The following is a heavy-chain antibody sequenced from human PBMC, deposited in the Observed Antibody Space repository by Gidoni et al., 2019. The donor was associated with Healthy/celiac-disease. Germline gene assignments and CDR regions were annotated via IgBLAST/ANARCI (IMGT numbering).Heavy chain of an antibody. CDR1: GFTFSNAW. CDR2: IKSKTDGGTT. Sequence: GSLRLSCAASGFTFSNAWMSWDRQAPGKGLEWVGRIKSKTDGGTTDYAAPVKGRFTISRDDSKNTLYLQMNSLKTEDTAVYYCTTDDVSELLPYDFWSGPNQGEKYYFDYWGQGTLVTVSS. V-gene: IGHV3-15*01. CDR3: TTDDVSELLPYDFWSGPNQGEKYYFDY. J-gene: IGHJ4*02. D-gene: IGHD3-3*01.